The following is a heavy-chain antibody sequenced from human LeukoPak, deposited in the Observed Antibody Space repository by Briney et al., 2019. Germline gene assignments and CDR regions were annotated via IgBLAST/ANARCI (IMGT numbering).Heavy chain of an antibody. CDR1: GGSISSYY. V-gene: IGHV4-59*01. CDR3: ARDRSSGWFGFDAFDI. Sequence: PSETLSLTCTVSGGSISSYYWSWIRQPPGKGLEWIGYIYYSGSTNYNPSLKSRVTISVDTSKNQFSLKLSSVTAADTAVYYCARDRSSGWFGFDAFDIWGQGTMVTVSS. J-gene: IGHJ3*02. D-gene: IGHD6-19*01. CDR2: IYYSGST.